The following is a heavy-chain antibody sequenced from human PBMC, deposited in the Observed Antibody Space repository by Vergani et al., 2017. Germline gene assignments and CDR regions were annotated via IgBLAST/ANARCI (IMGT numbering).Heavy chain of an antibody. J-gene: IGHJ4*02. CDR3: AGLGYYYAQYYFDY. CDR2: INHSGST. V-gene: IGHV4-34*08. Sequence: VQLVESGGGLVQPGGSLRLSCAASGFTFSSYYWSWIRQPAGKGLEWIGEINHSGSTNYNPSLKSRVTISVDTSKNQFSLKLSSVTAADTAVYYCAGLGYYYAQYYFDYWGQGTLVTVSS. D-gene: IGHD3-22*01. CDR1: GFTFSSYY.